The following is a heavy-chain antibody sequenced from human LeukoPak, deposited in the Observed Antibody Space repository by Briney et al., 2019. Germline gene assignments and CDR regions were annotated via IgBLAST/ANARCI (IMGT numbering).Heavy chain of an antibody. CDR2: IRPDGHNK. Sequence: GGSLRLSCAASGFTFSSYGMHWVRQAPGKGPEWVAFIRPDGHNKYYADSVKGRFMISRDNSKNTVDLQMNSLRGDDTAMYYCAKEGAASWDVDVWGKGTTVTVSS. CDR3: AKEGAASWDVDV. J-gene: IGHJ6*04. CDR1: GFTFSSYG. V-gene: IGHV3-30*02. D-gene: IGHD3-3*02.